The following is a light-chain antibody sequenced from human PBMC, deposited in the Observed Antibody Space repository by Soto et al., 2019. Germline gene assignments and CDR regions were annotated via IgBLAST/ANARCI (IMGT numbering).Light chain of an antibody. Sequence: QSALTQPRSVSGSPGLSVTISCTGTSSDVGVYNYVSWYQQHPGKAPQLVIYDVIKRPSGVPYRFSGSKSGNTASLTISGLQAEDEADYYCCSYAGSSLWVFGGGTKLTVL. CDR3: CSYAGSSLWV. J-gene: IGLJ3*02. V-gene: IGLV2-11*01. CDR2: DVI. CDR1: SSDVGVYNY.